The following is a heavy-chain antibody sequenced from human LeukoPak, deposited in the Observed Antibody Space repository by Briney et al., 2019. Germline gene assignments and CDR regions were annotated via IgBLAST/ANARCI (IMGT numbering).Heavy chain of an antibody. Sequence: PGGSLRLSCAASGFTFSSYAMSWVRQAPGKGLEWVSAISASGGSTYYADSVKGRFTISRDNSENTLYVQMNSLRVEDTAVYYCAKAPSVAGEDYSDYWGQGTLVTVSS. CDR3: AKAPSVAGEDYSDY. V-gene: IGHV3-23*01. CDR2: ISASGGST. D-gene: IGHD6-19*01. J-gene: IGHJ4*02. CDR1: GFTFSSYA.